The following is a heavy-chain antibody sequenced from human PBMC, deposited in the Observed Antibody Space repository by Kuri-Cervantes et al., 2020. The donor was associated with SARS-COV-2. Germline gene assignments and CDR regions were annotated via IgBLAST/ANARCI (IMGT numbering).Heavy chain of an antibody. Sequence: GSLRLSCTVSGGSISSYYWSWIRQPPGKGLEWIGYISYSGNTNYNPSLKSRVTISVDTSKNQFSLRLSSVTAADTAVYYCARDQRITMVRGVMGFDYWGQGTLVTVSS. CDR3: ARDQRITMVRGVMGFDY. J-gene: IGHJ4*02. V-gene: IGHV4-59*01. CDR1: GGSISSYY. D-gene: IGHD3-10*01. CDR2: ISYSGNT.